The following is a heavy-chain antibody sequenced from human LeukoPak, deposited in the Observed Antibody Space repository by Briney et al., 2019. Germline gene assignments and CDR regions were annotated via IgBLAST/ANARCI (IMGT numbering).Heavy chain of an antibody. CDR2: IYSGGST. D-gene: IGHD3-10*01. CDR3: ARDSPIYYGSGSYSDYYGMDV. Sequence: PGGSLRLSCAAPGFTVSSNYMSWVRQAPGKGLEWVSVIYSGGSTYYADSVKGRFTISRDNSKNTLYLQMNSLRAEDTAVYYCARDSPIYYGSGSYSDYYGMDVWGQGTTVTVSS. CDR1: GFTVSSNY. V-gene: IGHV3-66*01. J-gene: IGHJ6*02.